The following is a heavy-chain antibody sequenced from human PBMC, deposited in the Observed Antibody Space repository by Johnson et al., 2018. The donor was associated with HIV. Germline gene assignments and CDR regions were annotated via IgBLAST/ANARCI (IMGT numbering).Heavy chain of an antibody. D-gene: IGHD5-18*01. J-gene: IGHJ3*02. CDR1: GFTFSSYG. V-gene: IGHV3-33*01. CDR3: ARDSYGAFDI. CDR2: IWYDGSNK. Sequence: QLVESGGGVVQPGRSLRLSCAASGFTFSSYGMHWVRQAPGKGLEWVAVIWYDGSNKYYADSVKGRFTISRDNSKNSLYLQMNSLRAEDTAVYYCARDSYGAFDIWGQGTMVTVSS.